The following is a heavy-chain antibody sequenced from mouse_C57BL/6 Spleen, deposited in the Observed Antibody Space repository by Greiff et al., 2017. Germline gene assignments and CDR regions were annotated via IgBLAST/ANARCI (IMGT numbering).Heavy chain of an antibody. V-gene: IGHV7-3*01. J-gene: IGHJ4*01. D-gene: IGHD1-1*01. CDR2: IRNKANGYTT. Sequence: DVKLVESGGGLVQPGGSLSLSCAASGFTFTDYYMSWVRQPPGKALEWLGFIRNKANGYTTEYSESVKGRFTISRDNSQSILYLQMNALRAEDSATYYCARSYYYGSSYGDMDYWGQGTSVTVSS. CDR3: ARSYYYGSSYGDMDY. CDR1: GFTFTDYY.